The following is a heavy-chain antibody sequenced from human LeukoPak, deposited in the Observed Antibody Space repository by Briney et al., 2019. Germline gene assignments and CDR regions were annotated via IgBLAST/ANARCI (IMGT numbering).Heavy chain of an antibody. CDR3: ATYSGSSPALGY. Sequence: ASVKVSCKASGYTFTSYDINWVRQATGQGLEWMGWMNPNSGNTGYAQKFQGRVTITRNTSISTAYMELSSLRSEDTAVYYCATYSGSSPALGYWGQGTLVTVSS. CDR2: MNPNSGNT. D-gene: IGHD1-26*01. V-gene: IGHV1-8*03. J-gene: IGHJ4*02. CDR1: GYTFTSYD.